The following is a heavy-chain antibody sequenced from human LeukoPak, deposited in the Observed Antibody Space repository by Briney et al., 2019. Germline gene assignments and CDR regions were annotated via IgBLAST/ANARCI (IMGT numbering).Heavy chain of an antibody. CDR2: ISYDGSNK. J-gene: IGHJ4*02. D-gene: IGHD2-2*01. CDR1: GFTFSSYG. V-gene: IGHV3-30*19. Sequence: GGSLRLSCAASGFTFSSYGMHWVRQAPGKGLEWVAVISYDGSNKYYADSVKGRFTISRDNSKNTLYLQMNSLRAEDTAVYYCARVPAARYYFDYWGQGTLVTVSS. CDR3: ARVPAARYYFDY.